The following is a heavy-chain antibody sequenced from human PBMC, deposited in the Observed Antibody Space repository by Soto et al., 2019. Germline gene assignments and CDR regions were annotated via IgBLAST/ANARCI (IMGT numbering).Heavy chain of an antibody. CDR2: IYYSEST. J-gene: IGHJ6*02. V-gene: IGHV4-30-4*01. CDR1: GVSISSGDYY. Sequence: SETLSLTCTVSGVSISSGDYYWSWIRQTPGKGLEWIGYIYYSESTYYNPSLKSRVTISGDTSKNQFSLKLTSVTAADTAVYYCARDRRGYSYGYYYYYGMDVWGQGTTVTVS. D-gene: IGHD5-18*01. CDR3: ARDRRGYSYGYYYYYGMDV.